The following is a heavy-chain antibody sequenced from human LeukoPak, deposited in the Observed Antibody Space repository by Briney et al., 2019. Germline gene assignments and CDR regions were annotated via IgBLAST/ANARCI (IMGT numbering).Heavy chain of an antibody. D-gene: IGHD6-19*01. Sequence: GASVKVSCKASGYTFTGYYMHWVRQAPGQGLEWMGWINPNSGDTNYAQKFQGRVTMTRDTSISTAYMDLSRLRSDDTAVYYCARTEGSGWSGFDYWGQGTLVTVSS. CDR2: INPNSGDT. CDR3: ARTEGSGWSGFDY. CDR1: GYTFTGYY. V-gene: IGHV1-2*02. J-gene: IGHJ4*02.